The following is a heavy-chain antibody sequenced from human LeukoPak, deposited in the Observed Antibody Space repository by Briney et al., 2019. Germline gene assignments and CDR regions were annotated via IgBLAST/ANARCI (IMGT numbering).Heavy chain of an antibody. CDR1: GFTFSSYA. CDR2: ISGSGGST. D-gene: IGHD3-22*01. J-gene: IGHJ4*02. V-gene: IGHV3-23*01. CDR3: GSSVVISGGSY. Sequence: QPGGSLRLSCAASGFTFSSYAMGWVRQAPGKGLEWVSAISGSGGSTYYADSVKGRFTISRDNAKNSLYLQMNSLRAEDTAVYYCGSSVVISGGSYWGQGTLVTVSS.